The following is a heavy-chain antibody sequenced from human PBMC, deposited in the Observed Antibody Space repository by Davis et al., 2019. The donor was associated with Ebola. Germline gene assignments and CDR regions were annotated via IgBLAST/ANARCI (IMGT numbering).Heavy chain of an antibody. V-gene: IGHV3-74*01. Sequence: PGGSLRLSCAASGFTFSNFHIHWVRQTPGKGLVWVARIDPDGTGTNYADSVKGRFTISRDNAKNTLSLQMNSLRVEDTAMYYCVRDSGYYSHDYWGHGTLVTVSS. CDR1: GFTFSNFH. J-gene: IGHJ4*01. CDR3: VRDSGYYSHDY. CDR2: IDPDGTGT. D-gene: IGHD5-12*01.